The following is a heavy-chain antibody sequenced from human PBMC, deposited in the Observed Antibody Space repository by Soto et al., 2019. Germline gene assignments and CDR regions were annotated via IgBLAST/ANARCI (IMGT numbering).Heavy chain of an antibody. CDR1: CGSFSGYY. CDR2: INHSGST. CDR3: ARGPDSRGLGATNPSH. Sequence: SETLSLTCAVYCGSFSGYYWTWIRQPPGKGLEWIGEINHSGSTDYKLSLKSRVTISADTSKSQCSLKLSSVTAADTAVYYCARGPDSRGLGATNPSHWGQGTLVTVSS. J-gene: IGHJ4*02. D-gene: IGHD1-26*01. V-gene: IGHV4-34*01.